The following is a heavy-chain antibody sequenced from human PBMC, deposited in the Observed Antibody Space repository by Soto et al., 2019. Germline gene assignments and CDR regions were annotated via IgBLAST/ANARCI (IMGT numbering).Heavy chain of an antibody. Sequence: ASVKVSCKASGYAFTSCGINWVRRAPGQGLEWVGWMSTYNENKVYAQKFQGRVAMTMDTATSTAYLDLGPLRSDDTAVYFCAKDAREAAPSDVWGQGTLVTVSS. D-gene: IGHD2-15*01. CDR3: AKDAREAAPSDV. V-gene: IGHV1-18*01. CDR1: GYAFTSCG. J-gene: IGHJ3*01. CDR2: MSTYNENK.